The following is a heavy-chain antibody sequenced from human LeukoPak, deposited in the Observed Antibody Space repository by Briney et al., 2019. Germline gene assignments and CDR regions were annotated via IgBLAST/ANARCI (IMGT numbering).Heavy chain of an antibody. V-gene: IGHV4-59*01. CDR2: IHYSGST. D-gene: IGHD3-22*01. CDR1: GGSISTYY. J-gene: IGHJ4*02. CDR3: ARGYFDNSGYSAPFHY. Sequence: SETLSLTCTVSGGSISTYYWSWIRQPPGKGLEWIGYIHYSGSTNYNPSLKSRVTISVDTSKNQFSLKLSSVTAADMAVYYCARGYFDNSGYSAPFHYWGQGTLVTVSS.